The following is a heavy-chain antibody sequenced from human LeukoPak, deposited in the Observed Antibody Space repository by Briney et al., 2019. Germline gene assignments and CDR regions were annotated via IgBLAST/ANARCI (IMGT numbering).Heavy chain of an antibody. V-gene: IGHV3-48*01. CDR3: ARVEGTTGQGFDY. D-gene: IGHD1-7*01. CDR1: GYTFSNFD. Sequence: GGSLRLSCSVSGYTFSNFDMNWVRQTPGKGLEWVSYIIRSSATVYYAGSVEGRFTISRDNAKNLLYLQMNSLTAEDTAVYYCARVEGTTGQGFDYWGQGALVTVSS. CDR2: IIRSSATV. J-gene: IGHJ4*02.